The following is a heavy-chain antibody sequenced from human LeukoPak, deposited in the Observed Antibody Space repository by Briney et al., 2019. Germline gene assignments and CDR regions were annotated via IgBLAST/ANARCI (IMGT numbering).Heavy chain of an antibody. CDR3: ARQSISGSSLSYFDY. Sequence: SETLSLTCTVSGGSISSYYWSWIRQPPGKGLEWIGYIYNSGSTNYNPSLKSRVTISVDTSKNQCSLKLSSVTAADTAVYYCARQSISGSSLSYFDYWGQGTLVNVSS. V-gene: IGHV4-59*01. J-gene: IGHJ4*02. D-gene: IGHD3-22*01. CDR2: IYNSGST. CDR1: GGSISSYY.